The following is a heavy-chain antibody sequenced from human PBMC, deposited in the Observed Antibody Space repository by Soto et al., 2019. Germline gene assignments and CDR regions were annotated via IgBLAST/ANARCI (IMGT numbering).Heavy chain of an antibody. Sequence: SLRLSCAASGFTFSNYWMHWVRQAPGKGLVWVSRINSDGSTTSYTDSVKGRFTISRDNAKNTLYLQMNSLRAEDTAVYYCARVAYFYDTSGYSDALYICGQGTMVTVSS. V-gene: IGHV3-74*01. CDR2: INSDGSTT. D-gene: IGHD3-22*01. J-gene: IGHJ3*02. CDR1: GFTFSNYW. CDR3: ARVAYFYDTSGYSDALYI.